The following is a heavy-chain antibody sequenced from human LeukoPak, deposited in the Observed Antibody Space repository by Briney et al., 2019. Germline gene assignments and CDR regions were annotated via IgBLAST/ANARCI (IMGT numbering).Heavy chain of an antibody. CDR2: IYYSGST. CDR1: GGSVSSFH. V-gene: IGHV4-59*02. D-gene: IGHD1-26*01. J-gene: IGHJ3*02. CDR3: AREGATTDDDAFDI. Sequence: SETLSLTCTVFGGSVSSFHWSWIRQPPGKGLEWIGYIYYSGSTNYNPSLKSRVTISVDTSKNQFSLKLSSVTAADTAVYYCAREGATTDDDAFDIWGQGTMVTVSS.